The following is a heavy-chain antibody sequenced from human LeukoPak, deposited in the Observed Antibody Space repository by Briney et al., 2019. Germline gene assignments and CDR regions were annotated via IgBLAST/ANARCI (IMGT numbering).Heavy chain of an antibody. D-gene: IGHD2-15*01. V-gene: IGHV3-53*04. CDR3: VRDVGGDYYGMDV. CDR2: IYSSGST. J-gene: IGHJ6*02. Sequence: GGSLRLSCAASGFTVSNNYMSWVRQAPGKGLEWVSVIYSSGSTYYADSVKGRFTISRHNSKNTVFLQMNSLRAEDSAVYYCVRDVGGDYYGMDVWGQGTTVTVSS. CDR1: GFTVSNNY.